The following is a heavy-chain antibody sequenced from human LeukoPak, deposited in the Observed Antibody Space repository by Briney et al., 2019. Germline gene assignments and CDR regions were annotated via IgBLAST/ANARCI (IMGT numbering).Heavy chain of an antibody. CDR2: IIPIFGTA. Sequence: GASVRVSFKASGGTFIIYAISWVRQAPGQGLEWMGGIIPIFGTANYAQKFQGRVTITADESTSTAYMELSSLRSEDTAVYYCARDLAAPYFDYWGQGTLVTVSS. CDR1: GGTFIIYA. V-gene: IGHV1-69*01. CDR3: ARDLAAPYFDY. D-gene: IGHD2-15*01. J-gene: IGHJ4*02.